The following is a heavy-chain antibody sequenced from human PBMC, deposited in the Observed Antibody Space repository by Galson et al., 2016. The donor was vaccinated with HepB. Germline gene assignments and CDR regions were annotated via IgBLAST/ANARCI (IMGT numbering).Heavy chain of an antibody. J-gene: IGHJ1*01. D-gene: IGHD1-26*01. Sequence: SLRLSCAASGFTFSAYWLTWVRQAPGKGLEWVSGISGSGRNTYFADSVKGRFTISRDNSKSTVFLHMNSLRAEDTAVYFCAKYLFGGSYRYFQHWGQGTLVIVSS. CDR2: ISGSGRNT. CDR1: GFTFSAYW. CDR3: AKYLFGGSYRYFQH. V-gene: IGHV3-23*01.